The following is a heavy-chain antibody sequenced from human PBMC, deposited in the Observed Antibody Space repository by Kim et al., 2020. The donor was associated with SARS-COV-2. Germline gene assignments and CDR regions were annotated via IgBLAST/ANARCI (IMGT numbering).Heavy chain of an antibody. J-gene: IGHJ4*02. D-gene: IGHD5-12*01. V-gene: IGHV5-51*01. CDR1: GYSFSNYW. CDR3: ARRYSGYDTNFFDS. Sequence: GESLKISCRGSGYSFSNYWIGWVRQMPGKGLEWMGIIYPGDSDTRYSPSFQGQVTISADKSISTAYLQWSSLKASDTAMYYCARRYSGYDTNFFDSWGQGTLVTVSS. CDR2: IYPGDSDT.